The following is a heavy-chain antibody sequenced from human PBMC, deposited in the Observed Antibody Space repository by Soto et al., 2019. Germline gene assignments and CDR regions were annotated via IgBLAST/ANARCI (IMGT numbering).Heavy chain of an antibody. J-gene: IGHJ4*02. CDR3: ARVSSSWYKDYFDY. CDR2: IIPIFGTT. D-gene: IGHD6-13*01. V-gene: IGHV1-69*12. Sequence: QVQLVQSGAEVKKPGSSVKVSCKASGGTFSNYAISWVRQAPGQGLEWMGGIIPIFGTTNYAQRFQGRVTITADESTSTASMELSSLRSEDTAVYYCARVSSSWYKDYFDYWGQGTLVTVSS. CDR1: GGTFSNYA.